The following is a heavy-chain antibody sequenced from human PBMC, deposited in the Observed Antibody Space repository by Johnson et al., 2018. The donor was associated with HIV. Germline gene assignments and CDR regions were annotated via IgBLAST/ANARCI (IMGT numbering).Heavy chain of an antibody. Sequence: VQLVESGGGVVQPGRSLRLSCAASRFTFSGSAMHWVRQASGKGLEWVGRIRSKANSYATAYAASVKGRFTIPRDDSKNTAYLQMNSLKTEDTAVYYCTSMTTGKTPPVGAFDIWGQGTMVTVSS. CDR2: IRSKANSYAT. CDR3: TSMTTGKTPPVGAFDI. D-gene: IGHD4-11*01. V-gene: IGHV3-73*01. CDR1: RFTFSGSA. J-gene: IGHJ3*02.